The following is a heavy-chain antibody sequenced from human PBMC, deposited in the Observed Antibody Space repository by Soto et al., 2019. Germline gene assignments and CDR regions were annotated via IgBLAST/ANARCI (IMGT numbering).Heavy chain of an antibody. D-gene: IGHD2-2*01. CDR2: ISWNSGSI. V-gene: IGHV3-9*01. J-gene: IGHJ4*02. CDR1: GFTFDDYA. Sequence: EVQLVESGGGLVQPGRSLRLSCAASGFTFDDYAMHWVRQAPGKGLEWVSGISWNSGSIGYADSVKGRFTISRDNAKNSLYLQMNSLRAEDTALYYCAKDQDQDIVVVPAAHPQGYFDYWGQGTLVTVSS. CDR3: AKDQDQDIVVVPAAHPQGYFDY.